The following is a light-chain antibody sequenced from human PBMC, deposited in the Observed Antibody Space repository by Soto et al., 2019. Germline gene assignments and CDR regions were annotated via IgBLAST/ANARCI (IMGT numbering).Light chain of an antibody. CDR1: QSISSH. CDR3: QQSYSNSIT. CDR2: AAS. Sequence: DIQMTQSPSSLSASIGDRITITCRASQSISSHLYWFQQKPGQAAKLLIYAASSLQSGVPSRFSGSGSGTDFTLAISSLQPEDFATYYCQQSYSNSITFGQGTRLEIK. V-gene: IGKV1-39*01. J-gene: IGKJ5*01.